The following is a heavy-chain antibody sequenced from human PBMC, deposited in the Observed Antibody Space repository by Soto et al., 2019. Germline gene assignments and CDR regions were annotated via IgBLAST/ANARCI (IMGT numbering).Heavy chain of an antibody. V-gene: IGHV1-3*01. Sequence: QGQLVQSGAEVKKPGASKNVSCKASGYTFTSYAMHWVRQAPGQRLEWMGWINAGNGNTKYSQKFQGRVTITRDTSASTAYMELSSLRSEDTAVYYCARGSGLTYFDYWGQGTLVTVSS. CDR1: GYTFTSYA. CDR2: INAGNGNT. CDR3: ARGSGLTYFDY. J-gene: IGHJ4*02. D-gene: IGHD3-10*01.